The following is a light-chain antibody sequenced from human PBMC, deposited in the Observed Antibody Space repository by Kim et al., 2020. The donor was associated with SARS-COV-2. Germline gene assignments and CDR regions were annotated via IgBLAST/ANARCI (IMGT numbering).Light chain of an antibody. J-gene: IGLJ2*01. Sequence: VSPGQTASITCSGDKLGDKYACWYQQKPGQAPVVVIYQDSKRPSGIPERFSGSNSGNTATLTISGTQAMDEADYYCQAWDSSTVVFGGGTQLTVL. CDR1: KLGDKY. V-gene: IGLV3-1*01. CDR2: QDS. CDR3: QAWDSSTVV.